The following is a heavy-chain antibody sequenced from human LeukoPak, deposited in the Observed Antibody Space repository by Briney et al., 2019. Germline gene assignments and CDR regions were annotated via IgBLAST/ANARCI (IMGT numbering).Heavy chain of an antibody. CDR2: INWKSDNI. CDR3: TRDLMDYDVSTGLHHYYMDV. J-gene: IGHJ6*02. Sequence: GGSLRLSCAASGFTFNEYAMHWVRQAPGKGLEWISSINWKSDNIAYADSVKGRFTVSRDNAKNTLFLQMNTLRVEDTAVYYCTRDLMDYDVSTGLHHYYMDVWGQGTTVTVSS. V-gene: IGHV3-9*01. D-gene: IGHD3-9*01. CDR1: GFTFNEYA.